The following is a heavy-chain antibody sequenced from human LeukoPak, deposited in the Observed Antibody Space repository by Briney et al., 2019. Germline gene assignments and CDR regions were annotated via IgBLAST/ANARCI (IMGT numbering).Heavy chain of an antibody. D-gene: IGHD5-18*01. CDR2: IDPSDSET. CDR1: GYIFTSYW. V-gene: IGHV5-51*01. J-gene: IGHJ4*02. CDR3: ARQTAMGRSGDY. Sequence: KVGESLQISCKASGYIFTSYWIGWGRPLPGKGLEWVGIIDPSDSETRYTPSFQGRVTISVDNSLTTADLQWNSLKASDTAMYYCARQTAMGRSGDYWGQGTLVTVSS.